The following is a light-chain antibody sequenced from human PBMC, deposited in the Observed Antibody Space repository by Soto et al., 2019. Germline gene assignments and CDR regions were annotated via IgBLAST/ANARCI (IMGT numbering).Light chain of an antibody. CDR1: QSLSTS. Sequence: DIQMTQSPSSLSASVGDRVTITCRASQSLSTSLNWYQQKAGKAPKLLVYGASSLQSGVSSRFSGSGSGTDFTLTISSLQPEDFATYYCQQIYSTPRTFGQGTRVEI. CDR2: GAS. J-gene: IGKJ1*01. CDR3: QQIYSTPRT. V-gene: IGKV1-39*01.